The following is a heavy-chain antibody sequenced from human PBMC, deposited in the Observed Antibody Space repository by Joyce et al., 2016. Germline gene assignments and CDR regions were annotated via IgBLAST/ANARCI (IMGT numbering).Heavy chain of an antibody. D-gene: IGHD3-10*01. V-gene: IGHV3-48*04. J-gene: IGHJ4*02. Sequence: EVQLVEAGGGLVQPGGSLRFSCAASGFTFSDYSMNWVRQGPGKGLEWVSSISTTGTTINYVDSVKGRFTISKDNAKNSLYLQMSSLRGEDTAVYYCARTSVISPLDYWGQGTLVTVSS. CDR2: ISTTGTTI. CDR3: ARTSVISPLDY. CDR1: GFTFSDYS.